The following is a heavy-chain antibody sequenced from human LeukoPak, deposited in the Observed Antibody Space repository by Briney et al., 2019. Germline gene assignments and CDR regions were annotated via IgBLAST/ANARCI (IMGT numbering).Heavy chain of an antibody. V-gene: IGHV4-39*01. CDR2: IYYSGST. CDR3: ARLPYYDFWSGLLGGYFDY. CDR1: GFTFSSYA. D-gene: IGHD3-3*01. J-gene: IGHJ4*02. Sequence: PGGSLRLSCAASGFTFSSYAMSWIRQPPGKGLEWMGRIYYSGSTYYNPSLKSRVTISVDTSKNQFSLKLSSVTAADTAVYYCARLPYYDFWSGLLGGYFDYWGQGTLVTVSS.